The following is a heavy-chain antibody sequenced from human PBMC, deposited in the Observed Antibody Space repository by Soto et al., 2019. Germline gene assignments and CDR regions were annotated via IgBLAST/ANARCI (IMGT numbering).Heavy chain of an antibody. D-gene: IGHD2-2*01. CDR1: GGSFSGYY. CDR3: ARARMGYCSSTSCLLDWFDP. J-gene: IGHJ5*02. Sequence: ETLSLTCAVYGGSFSGYYWSWIRQPPGKGLEWIGEINHSGSTNYNPSLKSRVTISVDTSKNQFSLKLSSVTAADTAVYYCARARMGYCSSTSCLLDWFDPWGQGTLVTVSS. CDR2: INHSGST. V-gene: IGHV4-34*01.